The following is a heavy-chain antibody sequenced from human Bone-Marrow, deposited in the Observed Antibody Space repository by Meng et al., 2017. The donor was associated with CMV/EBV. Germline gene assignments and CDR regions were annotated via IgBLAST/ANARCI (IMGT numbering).Heavy chain of an antibody. CDR3: ARDASTIFWQNYNYYGMDV. V-gene: IGHV3-48*03. J-gene: IGHJ6*02. CDR1: GFTSGSYE. Sequence: GGSRRPSCPAPGFTSGSYEMNWVRQAPGKGLEWVSYISSSVSTIYYADSVKGRFTISRDNAKNSLYLQMNSLRAEDTAVYYCARDASTIFWQNYNYYGMDVWGQGTTVTVSS. D-gene: IGHD3-9*01. CDR2: ISSSVSTI.